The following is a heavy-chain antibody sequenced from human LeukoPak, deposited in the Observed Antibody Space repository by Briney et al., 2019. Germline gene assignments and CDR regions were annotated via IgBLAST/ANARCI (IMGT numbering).Heavy chain of an antibody. CDR2: IYHSGST. J-gene: IGHJ4*02. D-gene: IGHD3-3*01. CDR3: ARDREDFWSGYPQYYFDY. Sequence: SETLSLTCTVSGGSISSYYWSWIRQPPGKGLEWIGSIYHSGSTYYNPSLKSRVTISVDTSKNQFSLKLSSVTAADTAVYYCARDREDFWSGYPQYYFDYWGQGTLVTVSS. V-gene: IGHV4-38-2*02. CDR1: GGSISSYY.